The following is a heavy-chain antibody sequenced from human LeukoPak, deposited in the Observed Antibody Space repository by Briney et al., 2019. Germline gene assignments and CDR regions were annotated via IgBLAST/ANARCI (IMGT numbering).Heavy chain of an antibody. CDR1: GGSISSYY. CDR3: ARDGDFWSGYLDYYYYGMDV. D-gene: IGHD3-3*01. CDR2: IYYSGST. V-gene: IGHV4-59*12. Sequence: SETLSLTCTVSGGSISSYYWSWIRQPPGKGLEWIGYIYYSGSTNYNPSLKSRVTISVDTSKNQFSLKLSSVTAADTAVYYCARDGDFWSGYLDYYYYGMDVWGQGTTVTVSS. J-gene: IGHJ6*02.